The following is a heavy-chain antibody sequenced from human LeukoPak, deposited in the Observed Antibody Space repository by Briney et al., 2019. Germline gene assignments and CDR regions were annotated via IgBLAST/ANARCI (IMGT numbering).Heavy chain of an antibody. CDR1: GYTFTSYY. V-gene: IGHV1-46*01. CDR2: INPSGGST. D-gene: IGHD4-17*01. CDR3: ARESYGEEDN. Sequence: ASVKVSCKTFGYTFTSYYVHWVRQAPGQGLEWMGIINPSGGSTTYAQKFQGRLTMTSDTSTSTVYMELSSLRSEDTAVYYCARESYGEEDNWGQGTLVTVSS. J-gene: IGHJ4*02.